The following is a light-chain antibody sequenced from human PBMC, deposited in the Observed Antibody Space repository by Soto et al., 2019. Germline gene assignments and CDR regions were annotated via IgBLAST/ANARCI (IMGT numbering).Light chain of an antibody. V-gene: IGLV2-14*01. CDR2: EVS. J-gene: IGLJ2*01. Sequence: QSALTQPASVSGSPGQSITISCTGTSSDLGGYNYVSWYQQHPGKAPKLLIYEVSNRPSGVSNRFSGSKSGNTASLTISGLQPDDEADYHCSSFTSSSTVLFGGGTQLTVL. CDR1: SSDLGGYNY. CDR3: SSFTSSSTVL.